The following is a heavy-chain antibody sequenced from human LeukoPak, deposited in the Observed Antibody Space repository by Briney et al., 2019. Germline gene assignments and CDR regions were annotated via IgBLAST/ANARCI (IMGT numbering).Heavy chain of an antibody. CDR2: ISGSGGST. Sequence: PGGSLRLSCAASGFTFSSYAMSWVRQAPGKGLEWVSAISGSGGSTYYADSVKGRFTISRDNSKNTLYLQMNSLRAEDTAVYYCARGSQLLRSGGEWFDPWGQGTLVTVSS. J-gene: IGHJ5*02. CDR1: GFTFSSYA. V-gene: IGHV3-23*01. D-gene: IGHD5-24*01. CDR3: ARGSQLLRSGGEWFDP.